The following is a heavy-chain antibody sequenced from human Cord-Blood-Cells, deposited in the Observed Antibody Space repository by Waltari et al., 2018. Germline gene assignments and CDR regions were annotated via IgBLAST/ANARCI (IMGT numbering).Heavy chain of an antibody. J-gene: IGHJ2*01. V-gene: IGHV1-69*01. CDR2: IIPIFGTA. CDR3: ARAGHCSSTSCYWIWYFDL. CDR1: GGTFSSYA. D-gene: IGHD2-2*01. Sequence: QVQLVQSGAEVKKPGSSVKVSCKASGGTFSSYAISWVRPAPGQGLEWMGGIIPIFGTANYAQKFQGRVTITADESTSTAYMELSSLRSEDTAVYYCARAGHCSSTSCYWIWYFDLWGRGTLVTVSS.